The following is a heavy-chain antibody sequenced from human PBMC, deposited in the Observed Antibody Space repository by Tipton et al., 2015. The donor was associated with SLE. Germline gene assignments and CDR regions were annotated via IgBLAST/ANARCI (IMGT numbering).Heavy chain of an antibody. D-gene: IGHD3-9*01. Sequence: TLSLTCTVSGGSISGYYWSWIRQPPGKGLEWIGYIFYSESTNYNPSLKSRVTISVDTSKNQFSLKLSSVTAADTAVYYCARVKLVRYFDWLPDAFDIWGQGTMVTVSS. J-gene: IGHJ3*02. CDR1: GGSISGYY. CDR2: IFYSEST. V-gene: IGHV4-59*01. CDR3: ARVKLVRYFDWLPDAFDI.